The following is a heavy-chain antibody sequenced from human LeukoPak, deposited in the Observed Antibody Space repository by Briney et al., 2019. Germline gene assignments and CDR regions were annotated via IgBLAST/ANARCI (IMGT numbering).Heavy chain of an antibody. D-gene: IGHD3-10*01. J-gene: IGHJ4*02. CDR2: IYHSGST. Sequence: SETLSLTCTVSGGSLSSGDYYWSWIRQPPGKGLEWIGYIYHSGSTYYNPSLKSRVTMSVDRSKNQFSLKLSSVTAADTAVYYCASNYYGSGSFDYWGQGTLVTVSS. CDR1: GGSLSSGDYY. CDR3: ASNYYGSGSFDY. V-gene: IGHV4-30-4*08.